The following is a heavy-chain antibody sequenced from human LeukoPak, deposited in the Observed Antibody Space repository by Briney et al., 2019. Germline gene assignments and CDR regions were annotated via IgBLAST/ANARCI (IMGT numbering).Heavy chain of an antibody. V-gene: IGHV3-7*01. CDR3: ARDARRIAAAGDFDY. CDR2: IKQDGSEK. D-gene: IGHD6-13*01. CDR1: GFTFSSYW. J-gene: IGHJ4*02. Sequence: PGGSLGLSCAASGFTFSSYWMSWVRQAPGKGLEWVANIKQDGSEKYYVDSVKGRFTISRDNAKNSLYLQMNSLRAEDTAVYYCARDARRIAAAGDFDYWGQGTLVTVSS.